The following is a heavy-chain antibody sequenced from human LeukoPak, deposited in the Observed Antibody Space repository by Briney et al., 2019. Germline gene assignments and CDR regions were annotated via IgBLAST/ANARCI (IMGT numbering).Heavy chain of an antibody. CDR1: GGSISSGDYY. V-gene: IGHV4-30-4*01. Sequence: ASQTLSLTSTVSGGSISSGDYYWSWIRQPPGKGLEWIGYIYYSGSTYYNPSLKSRVTISVDTSKIQFSLKLSSVTAADTAVYYCARGSYYGSGQIFDYWGQGTLVTVSS. J-gene: IGHJ4*02. CDR3: ARGSYYGSGQIFDY. CDR2: IYYSGST. D-gene: IGHD3-10*01.